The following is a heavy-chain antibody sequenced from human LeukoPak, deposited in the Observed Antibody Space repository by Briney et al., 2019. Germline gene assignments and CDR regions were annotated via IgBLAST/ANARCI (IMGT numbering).Heavy chain of an antibody. CDR2: ISSSSYI. CDR1: GFTFSSYS. CDR3: ARYDDYGDYYGMDV. Sequence: GGSLRLSCAASGFTFSSYSMNWVRQAPGKGLEWVSSISSSSYIYYADSVKGRFTISRDNAKNSLYLQMNSLRAEDTAVYYCARYDDYGDYYGMDVWGQGTTVTVSS. V-gene: IGHV3-21*01. D-gene: IGHD4-17*01. J-gene: IGHJ6*02.